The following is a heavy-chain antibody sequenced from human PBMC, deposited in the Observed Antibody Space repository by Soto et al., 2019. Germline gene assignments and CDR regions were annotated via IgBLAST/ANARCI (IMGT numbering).Heavy chain of an antibody. CDR2: IYCDDDK. Sequence: QIHLKESGPTLVKPTQTLTLTFTFSGSSLSSTRMAVGWIRQPPGKALEWLALIYCDDDKRYSPFLKNRLTISMHNSKNQVVLTMSNMDPVETDRYYCEHIVVAGLGYYFDYWGQGTMVTVSS. CDR1: GSSLSSTRMA. J-gene: IGHJ4*02. V-gene: IGHV2-5*02. D-gene: IGHD6-19*01. CDR3: EHIVVAGLGYYFDY.